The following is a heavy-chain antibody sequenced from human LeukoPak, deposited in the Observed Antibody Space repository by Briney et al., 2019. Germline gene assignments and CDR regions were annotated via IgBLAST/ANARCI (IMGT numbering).Heavy chain of an antibody. CDR1: GYIFTGYY. Sequence: ASVKVSCKASGYIFTGYYVHWVRQAPGQGLEWMGRINPNSGGTNYAQKFQGRVTMTRDTSISTAYMELSRLRSDDMAVYYCARVRSGYVIDYWGQGTLVTVSS. CDR3: ARVRSGYVIDY. J-gene: IGHJ4*02. CDR2: INPNSGGT. V-gene: IGHV1-2*06. D-gene: IGHD3-22*01.